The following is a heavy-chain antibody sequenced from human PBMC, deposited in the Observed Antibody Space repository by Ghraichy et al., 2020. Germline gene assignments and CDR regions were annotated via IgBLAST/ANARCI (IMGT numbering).Heavy chain of an antibody. CDR2: ISWNSGSI. D-gene: IGHD6-19*01. J-gene: IGHJ4*02. CDR1: GFTFDDYA. Sequence: GGSLRLSCAASGFTFDDYAMHWVRQAPGKGLEWVSGISWNSGSIGYADSVKGRFTISRDNAKNSLYLQMNSLRAEDTALYYCAKEGGQQWLVIDYWGQGTLVTVSS. CDR3: AKEGGQQWLVIDY. V-gene: IGHV3-9*01.